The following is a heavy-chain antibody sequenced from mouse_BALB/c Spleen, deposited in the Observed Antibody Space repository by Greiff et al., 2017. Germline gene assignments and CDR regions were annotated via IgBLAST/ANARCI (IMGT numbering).Heavy chain of an antibody. CDR2: ISTYYGDA. J-gene: IGHJ4*01. Sequence: VQLQQSGAELVRPGVSVKISCKGSGYTFTDYAMHWVKQSHAKSLEWIGVISTYYGDASYNQKFKGKATMTVDKSSSTAYMELARLTSEDSAIYYCARSLPLTGTGAMDYWGQGTSVTVSS. CDR1: GYTFTDYA. V-gene: IGHV1S137*01. CDR3: ARSLPLTGTGAMDY. D-gene: IGHD4-1*01.